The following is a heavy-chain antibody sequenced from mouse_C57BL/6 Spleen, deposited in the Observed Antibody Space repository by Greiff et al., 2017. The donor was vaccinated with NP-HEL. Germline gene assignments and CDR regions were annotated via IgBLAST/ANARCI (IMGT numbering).Heavy chain of an antibody. CDR1: GYTFTSYW. D-gene: IGHD3-2*02. Sequence: VKLQQPGAELVRPGSSVKLSCKASGYTFTSYWMDWVKQRPGQGLEWIGNIYPSDSETHYNQKFKDKATLTVDKSSSTAYMQLSSLTSEDSAVYYCATTAQATGYWGQGTTLTVSS. V-gene: IGHV1-61*01. CDR2: IYPSDSET. J-gene: IGHJ2*01. CDR3: ATTAQATGY.